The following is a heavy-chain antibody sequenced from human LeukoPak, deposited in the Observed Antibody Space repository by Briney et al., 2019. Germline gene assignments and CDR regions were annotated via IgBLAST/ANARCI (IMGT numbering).Heavy chain of an antibody. Sequence: GGSLRLSCAASGFTVSSNYMSWVRQAPGKGLEWVSVIYSGGSTYYADSVKGRFTISRDNSKNTLYLQMNSLRAEDTAVYYCARGTAVVTNDAFDIWGQGTMVTVSS. V-gene: IGHV3-66*01. J-gene: IGHJ3*02. CDR2: IYSGGST. CDR3: ARGTAVVTNDAFDI. D-gene: IGHD4-23*01. CDR1: GFTVSSNY.